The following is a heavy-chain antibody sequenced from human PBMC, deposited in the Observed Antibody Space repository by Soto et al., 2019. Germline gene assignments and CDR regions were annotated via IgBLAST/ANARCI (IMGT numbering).Heavy chain of an antibody. D-gene: IGHD2-15*01. Sequence: SETLSLTCKVSSGSVSNYYWSWIRQPAGKGLEWIGRIYTGGSTNYNPSLKSRVTMSVDTSKNQFSLRLTSVTAADTAVYYCARASVGPPGGGSWTMPFDSWGRGTLVTVSS. CDR1: SGSVSNYY. CDR2: IYTGGST. CDR3: ARASVGPPGGGSWTMPFDS. J-gene: IGHJ4*02. V-gene: IGHV4-4*07.